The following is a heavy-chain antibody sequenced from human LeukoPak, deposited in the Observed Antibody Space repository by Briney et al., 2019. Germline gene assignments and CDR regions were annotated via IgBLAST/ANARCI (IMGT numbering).Heavy chain of an antibody. CDR3: ARGIGSPSDFDS. V-gene: IGHV3-33*01. CDR1: GFTFNNYG. J-gene: IGHJ4*02. CDR2: IWYGGGNQ. Sequence: GGSLRLSCATSGFTFNNYGMHWVRQAPGKGLEWVAGIWYGGGNQYYADSVKGRFTISRDNSKNMVHLQMNSLRVEDTAVYYCARGIGSPSDFDSLGQGTLVTVSS. D-gene: IGHD3-10*01.